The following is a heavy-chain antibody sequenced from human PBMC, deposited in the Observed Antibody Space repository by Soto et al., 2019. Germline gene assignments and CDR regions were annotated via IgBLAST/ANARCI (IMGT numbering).Heavy chain of an antibody. V-gene: IGHV4-34*01. Sequence: SETLSLTCAVYGGSFSGYYWSWIGQPPGKGLEWMGEINHSKNTNNNPSLKSRVTISVDTSKNQFSLKLSSVTAADTAVYYCARRPVYYDSSGYYCYFDYWGQGTLVTVSS. CDR2: INHSKNT. J-gene: IGHJ4*02. CDR1: GGSFSGYY. CDR3: ARRPVYYDSSGYYCYFDY. D-gene: IGHD3-22*01.